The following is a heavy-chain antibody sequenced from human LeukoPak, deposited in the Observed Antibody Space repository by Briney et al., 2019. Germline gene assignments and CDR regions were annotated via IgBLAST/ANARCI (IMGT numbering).Heavy chain of an antibody. D-gene: IGHD3-10*01. CDR3: ARDTITMVRGVNFY. CDR1: GFTFSSYW. CDR2: IKQDGSEK. Sequence: PGGSLRLSCAASGFTFSSYWMSWVRQAPGKGLERVANIKQDGSEKYYVDSVKGRFTISRDNAKNSLYLQMNSLRAEDTAVYYCARDTITMVRGVNFYWGQGTLVTVSS. V-gene: IGHV3-7*03. J-gene: IGHJ4*02.